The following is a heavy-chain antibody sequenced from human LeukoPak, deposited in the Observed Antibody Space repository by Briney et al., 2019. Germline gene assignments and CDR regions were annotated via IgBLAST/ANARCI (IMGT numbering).Heavy chain of an antibody. J-gene: IGHJ3*02. Sequence: GGSLRLSCAASGFTVSSNYMSWVRQAPGKGLEWVSVIYSGGSTYYAASVKGRFTISRDNSRNTLFLQMNSLGADDTALYYCTIAVAGTDAFDIWGQGTMVTVSS. V-gene: IGHV3-53*01. D-gene: IGHD6-19*01. CDR1: GFTVSSNY. CDR2: IYSGGST. CDR3: TIAVAGTDAFDI.